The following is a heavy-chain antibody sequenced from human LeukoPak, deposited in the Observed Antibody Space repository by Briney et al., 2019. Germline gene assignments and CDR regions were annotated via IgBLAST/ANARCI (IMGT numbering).Heavy chain of an antibody. CDR2: TYYSGTT. D-gene: IGHD4-17*01. Sequence: SSETLSLTCTVSGGSISYYYWSWIRQSPGKGLEWIGYTYYSGTTNYNPSVKSRVTISVDTSKNQFSLQLRSVTAADTAVYFCAREDPQTTVPEGMDVWGQGPRSPSP. V-gene: IGHV4-59*01. CDR1: GGSISYYY. J-gene: IGHJ6*02. CDR3: AREDPQTTVPEGMDV.